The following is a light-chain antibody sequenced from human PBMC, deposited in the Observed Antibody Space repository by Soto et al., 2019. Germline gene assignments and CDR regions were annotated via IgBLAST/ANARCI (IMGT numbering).Light chain of an antibody. V-gene: IGLV2-8*01. CDR2: EVS. CDR1: SSDVGGYKY. J-gene: IGLJ1*01. CDR3: SSYAGSNNFV. Sequence: QSALTQPPSASGSPGQSVTISCTGSSSDVGGYKYVSWYQQHPGKAPKLMIYEVSKRPSGVPDRFSGSKSDNTASLTVSGLQAEDEADYYCSSYAGSNNFVFGTWTKVTVL.